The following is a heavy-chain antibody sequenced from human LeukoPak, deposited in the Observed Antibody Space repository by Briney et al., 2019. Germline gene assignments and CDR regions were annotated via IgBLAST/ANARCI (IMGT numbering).Heavy chain of an antibody. CDR2: TNEGGSDK. J-gene: IGHJ4*02. V-gene: IGHV3-7*01. Sequence: GGSLRLSCAASGFTFSNSWTSWLRQAPGEGLEWVAHTNEGGSDKYYVDSVKGRFTISRDNAKSSQYLQMNSVRAEDTAVYYCAIWSAELNYWGQGTLVTVSS. CDR3: AIWSAELNY. CDR1: GFTFSNSW. D-gene: IGHD3-10*01.